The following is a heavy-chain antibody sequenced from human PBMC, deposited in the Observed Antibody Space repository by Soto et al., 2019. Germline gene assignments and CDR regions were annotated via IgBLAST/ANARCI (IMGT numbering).Heavy chain of an antibody. V-gene: IGHV3-23*01. Sequence: GGSLRLSCAASGFTFSSYAMSWVRQAPGKGLEWVSAISGSGGSTYYADSVKGRFTISRDNSKNTLYLQMNSLRAEDTAVYYCAKAPPELDIVVVPAAPHYYFDYWGQGTLVTVSS. CDR1: GFTFSSYA. CDR3: AKAPPELDIVVVPAAPHYYFDY. CDR2: ISGSGGST. D-gene: IGHD2-2*03. J-gene: IGHJ4*02.